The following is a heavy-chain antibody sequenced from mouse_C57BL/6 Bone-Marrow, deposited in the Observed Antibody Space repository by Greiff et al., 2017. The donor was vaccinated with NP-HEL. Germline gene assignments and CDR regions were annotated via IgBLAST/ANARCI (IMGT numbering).Heavy chain of an antibody. J-gene: IGHJ3*01. CDR1: GYTFTDYY. V-gene: IGHV1-76*01. CDR2: IYPGSGNT. Sequence: VQLQQSGAELVRPGASVKLSCKASGYTFTDYYINWVKQRPGQGLEWIARIYPGSGNTYYNEKFKGKATLTAEKSSSTAYMQLSSLTSEDSAVYFCASSPRDGYYVWGQGTLVTVSA. D-gene: IGHD2-3*01. CDR3: ASSPRDGYYV.